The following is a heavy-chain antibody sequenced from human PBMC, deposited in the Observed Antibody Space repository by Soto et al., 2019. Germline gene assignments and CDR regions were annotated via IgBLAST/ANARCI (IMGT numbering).Heavy chain of an antibody. CDR2: ISYDGSNK. Sequence: QVQLVEYGGGVVQPGRSLRLSCAASGFTFSSYAMHWVRQAPGKGLEWVAVISYDGSNKYYADSVKGRFTISRDNSKNTLNLQMNSLRAEDTAVYCCGREAVLVPVLYGMDVWGQGTTVTVSS. CDR3: GREAVLVPVLYGMDV. D-gene: IGHD2-2*01. CDR1: GFTFSSYA. V-gene: IGHV3-30-3*01. J-gene: IGHJ6*02.